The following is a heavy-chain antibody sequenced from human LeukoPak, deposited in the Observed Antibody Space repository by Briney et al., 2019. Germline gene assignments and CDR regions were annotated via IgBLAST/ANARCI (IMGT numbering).Heavy chain of an antibody. D-gene: IGHD3-9*01. CDR1: GFTFDEYT. CDR2: ISWNSGSK. Sequence: GGSLRLSCAASGFTFDEYTMHWVRQAQGKGLEWVSGISWNSGSKGYAGSVKGRFTISRDNAKNSLYLQMNSLRAEDTAVYYCARTGSLRYFDWSFDYWGQGTLVTVSS. J-gene: IGHJ4*02. CDR3: ARTGSLRYFDWSFDY. V-gene: IGHV3-9*01.